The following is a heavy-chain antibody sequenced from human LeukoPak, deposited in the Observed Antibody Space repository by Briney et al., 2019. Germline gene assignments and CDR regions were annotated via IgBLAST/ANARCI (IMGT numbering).Heavy chain of an antibody. CDR3: AKGNGYSYGRYYFDY. D-gene: IGHD5-18*01. CDR2: ITASGGNT. Sequence: GSLRLSCAASGFTFSSYAMGWVRQAPGKGLEWVSAITASGGNTYYADSVKGRFTISRDNSKNTLYLQANSPRAEDTAVYYCAKGNGYSYGRYYFDYWGQGTLVTVSS. V-gene: IGHV3-23*01. J-gene: IGHJ4*02. CDR1: GFTFSSYA.